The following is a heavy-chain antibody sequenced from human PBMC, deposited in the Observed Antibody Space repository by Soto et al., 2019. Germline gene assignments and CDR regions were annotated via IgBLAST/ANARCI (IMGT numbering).Heavy chain of an antibody. CDR2: ISSSSSYI. J-gene: IGHJ6*02. CDR3: ARPTRGGMDV. Sequence: EVQLVESGGGLVKPGGSLRLSCAASGFTFSSYSMNWVRQAPGKGLEWVSSISSSSSYIYYADSVKGRFTISRDNAKYSLYLQMNSLSAEDTAVYYCARPTRGGMDVWGQGTTVTVSS. D-gene: IGHD3-10*01. V-gene: IGHV3-21*01. CDR1: GFTFSSYS.